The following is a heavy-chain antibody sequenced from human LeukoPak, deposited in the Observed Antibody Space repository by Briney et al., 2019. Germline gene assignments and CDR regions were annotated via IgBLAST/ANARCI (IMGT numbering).Heavy chain of an antibody. CDR3: ARVLAGIAAADFDY. J-gene: IGHJ4*02. V-gene: IGHV3-21*01. Sequence: PGGSLRLSCAASGFTFSSYSMNWVRQAPGKGLEWVSSISSSSSYIYYADSVKGRFTISRDNAKNSLYLQMNSLRAEDTAVYYCARVLAGIAAADFDYWARGTVVTVSS. D-gene: IGHD6-13*01. CDR1: GFTFSSYS. CDR2: ISSSSSYI.